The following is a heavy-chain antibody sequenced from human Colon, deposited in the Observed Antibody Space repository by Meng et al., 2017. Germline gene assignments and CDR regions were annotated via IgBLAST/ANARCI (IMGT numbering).Heavy chain of an antibody. CDR1: GDSVSSKTAV. Sequence: QPQPQQAGPGLVQPSQTRSLTCAISGDSVSSKTAVWKWIRQSPSRGLEWLGRTYYRAKWNHDYAESLRGRITINPDTSNNQISLQLNSVTPEDTAVYYCTRGLEFYRFEYWGQGTLVTVSS. CDR3: TRGLEFYRFEY. D-gene: IGHD3-16*02. V-gene: IGHV6-1*01. CDR2: TYYRAKWNH. J-gene: IGHJ4*02.